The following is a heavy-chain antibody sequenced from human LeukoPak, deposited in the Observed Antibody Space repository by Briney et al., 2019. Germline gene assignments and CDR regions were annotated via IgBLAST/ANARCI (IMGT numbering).Heavy chain of an antibody. CDR1: GFTFSNYE. CDR2: ISSSGSTI. J-gene: IGHJ4*02. V-gene: IGHV3-48*03. D-gene: IGHD3-10*01. CDR3: ARDREIDY. Sequence: PGGSLRLSCAASGFTFSNYEMNWVRQTPGEGLEWVSYISSSGSTIYYADSVKGRFTISRDNANNSLSLQMNSLRAEDTAVYYCARDREIDYWGQGTLVTVSS.